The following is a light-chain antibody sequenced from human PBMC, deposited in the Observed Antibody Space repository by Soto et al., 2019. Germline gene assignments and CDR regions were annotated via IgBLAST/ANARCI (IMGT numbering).Light chain of an antibody. Sequence: DIQMTQSPSSLSASVGDRVTMTCGASQSISSYLNWYQQKPGKAPKLLIYAASSLQSGVPSRFSGSGSGTDFTLTISSLQPEDFATYYCQQSYSTSITFGQGTRLEIK. CDR3: QQSYSTSIT. V-gene: IGKV1-39*01. J-gene: IGKJ5*01. CDR1: QSISSY. CDR2: AAS.